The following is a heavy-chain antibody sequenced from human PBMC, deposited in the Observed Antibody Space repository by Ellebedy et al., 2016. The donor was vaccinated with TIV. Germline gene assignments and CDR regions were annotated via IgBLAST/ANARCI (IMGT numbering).Heavy chain of an antibody. Sequence: GESLKISCVASGFTFSTYGMHWVRQAPGKGLEWVVFKRFDGRNEYNGDSVKGRFFISRDLSKNTLYLQMNRVTSDDTGTYYCTRETNPTPGALAGTGFDCWGQGTLVIVSS. CDR1: GFTFSTYG. V-gene: IGHV3-30*02. CDR3: TRETNPTPGALAGTGFDC. J-gene: IGHJ4*02. CDR2: KRFDGRNE. D-gene: IGHD6-19*01.